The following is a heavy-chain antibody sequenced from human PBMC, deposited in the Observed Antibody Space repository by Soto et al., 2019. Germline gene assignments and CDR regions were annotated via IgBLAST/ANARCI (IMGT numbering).Heavy chain of an antibody. CDR2: INPNSGAT. V-gene: IGHV1-2*02. D-gene: IGHD3-3*01. CDR3: ARGGGTILAPLP. J-gene: IGHJ5*02. CDR1: GYTFTGYF. Sequence: VASVKVSCKASGYTFTGYFMHWVRQAPGQGLEWMGCINPNSGATKYAQKFQGRVTLTRDTSINTAYMEMSMLRSDDTAVYYCARGGGTILAPLPWGQGTLVTVLL.